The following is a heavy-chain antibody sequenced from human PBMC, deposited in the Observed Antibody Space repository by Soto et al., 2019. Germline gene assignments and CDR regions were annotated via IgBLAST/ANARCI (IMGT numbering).Heavy chain of an antibody. D-gene: IGHD6-13*01. CDR3: ARDLHIAAAGTDYYYGMDV. V-gene: IGHV1-46*01. Sequence: VKVSCKASGYTFTSYYMHWVRQAPGQGLEWMGIINPSGGSTSYAQKFQGRVTMTRDTSTSTAYMELSSLRSEDTAVYYCARDLHIAAAGTDYYYGMDVWGQGTTVTVSS. CDR2: INPSGGST. J-gene: IGHJ6*02. CDR1: GYTFTSYY.